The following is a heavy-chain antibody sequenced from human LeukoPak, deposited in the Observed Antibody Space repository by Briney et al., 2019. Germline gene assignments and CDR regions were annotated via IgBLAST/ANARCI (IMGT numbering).Heavy chain of an antibody. CDR2: IDPSGGST. CDR3: ARGDRWGSHSYYMDV. J-gene: IGHJ6*03. CDR1: GYTFTSYY. Sequence: GASVKVSCKASGYTFTSYYMHWVRQAPGQGLEWMGIIDPSGGSTSYAQKFQGRVTMTRDTSTSTVYMELSSLRSEDTAVYYCARGDRWGSHSYYMDVWGKGTTVTVSS. V-gene: IGHV1-46*01. D-gene: IGHD3-16*01.